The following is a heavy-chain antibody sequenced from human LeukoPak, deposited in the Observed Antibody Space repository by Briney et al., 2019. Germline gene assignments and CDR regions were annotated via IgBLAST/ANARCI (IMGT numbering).Heavy chain of an antibody. V-gene: IGHV4-34*01. Sequence: SETLSLTCAVYGGSFSGYYWSWIRQPPGKGLEWIGEINHSGSTNYNPSLKSRVTISVDTSKNQFSLKLSSVTAADTAVYYCARDDYDSRRAFDIWGQGTMVTVSS. D-gene: IGHD3-22*01. CDR3: ARDDYDSRRAFDI. CDR1: GGSFSGYY. J-gene: IGHJ3*02. CDR2: INHSGST.